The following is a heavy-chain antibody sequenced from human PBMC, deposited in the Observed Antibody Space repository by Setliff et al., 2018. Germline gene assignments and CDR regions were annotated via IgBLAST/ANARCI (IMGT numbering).Heavy chain of an antibody. CDR2: INVNSGDT. CDR3: ARGRIHDSSDYIGNWFDP. CDR1: GYTFTGYY. Sequence: VKVSCKASGYTFTGYYIHWVRQAPGEGLEWMGCINVNSGDTNYAQKFQGRVIVTRDTSSSTAYMELRSLRPDDTAVYFCARGRIHDSSDYIGNWFDPWGQGTLVTVPQ. D-gene: IGHD3-22*01. J-gene: IGHJ5*02. V-gene: IGHV1-2*02.